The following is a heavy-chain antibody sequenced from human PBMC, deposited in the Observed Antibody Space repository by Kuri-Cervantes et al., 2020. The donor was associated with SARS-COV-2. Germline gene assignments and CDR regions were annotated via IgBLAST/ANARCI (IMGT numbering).Heavy chain of an antibody. V-gene: IGHV4-38-2*01. CDR1: GYSISSGYY. CDR3: AREWGDYYDSSGSDAFDI. D-gene: IGHD3-22*01. J-gene: IGHJ3*02. Sequence: SETLSLTCAVSGYSISSGYYWGWIRQPPGKGLGWIGSIYHSGSTYYNPSLKSRVTISVDTSKNQFSLKLSSVTAADTAVYYCAREWGDYYDSSGSDAFDIWGQGTMVTVSS. CDR2: IYHSGST.